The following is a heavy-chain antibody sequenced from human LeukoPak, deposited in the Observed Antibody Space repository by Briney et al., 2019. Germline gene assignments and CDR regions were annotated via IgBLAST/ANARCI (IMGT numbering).Heavy chain of an antibody. V-gene: IGHV3-21*04. D-gene: IGHD6-19*01. Sequence: GGSLRLSCAASGFTFSSNSMNWVRQAPGKGPEWVSSISSSTYIYYADSVKGRFTISRDNAKNSLYLQMNSLRAEDTAVYYCAKGGIAVAGTSYYYYMDVWGKGTTVTISS. CDR2: ISSSTYI. CDR3: AKGGIAVAGTSYYYYMDV. J-gene: IGHJ6*03. CDR1: GFTFSSNS.